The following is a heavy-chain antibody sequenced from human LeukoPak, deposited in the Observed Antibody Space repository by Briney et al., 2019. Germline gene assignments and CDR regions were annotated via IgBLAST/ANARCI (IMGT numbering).Heavy chain of an antibody. CDR1: GFTFSSFG. J-gene: IGHJ4*02. CDR2: ISGSGDST. Sequence: PGGSLRLSCAASGFTFSSFGMSWVRQAPGKGLEWVSGISGSGDSTYYADSVKGRFTISRDNSKKTLYLQMNSLRAEDTAVYYCAKGPLLIWFGQGQDYFDYWGQGTLVTVSS. CDR3: AKGPLLIWFGQGQDYFDY. D-gene: IGHD3-10*01. V-gene: IGHV3-23*01.